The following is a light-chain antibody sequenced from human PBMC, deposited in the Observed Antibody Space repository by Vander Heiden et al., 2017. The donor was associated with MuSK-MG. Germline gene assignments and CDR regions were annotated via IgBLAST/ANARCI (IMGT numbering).Light chain of an antibody. CDR3: QQRSNWPPIT. Sequence: EIVLTQSPATLSLSPGERATLSCRASQSVSSYLAWYQQKPGQAPRLLIYDASNRATGIPARFGGSGSGTDFTLTISRLEPEDFAVYYCQQRSNWPPITFGQGTRLXIK. CDR1: QSVSSY. V-gene: IGKV3-11*01. CDR2: DAS. J-gene: IGKJ5*01.